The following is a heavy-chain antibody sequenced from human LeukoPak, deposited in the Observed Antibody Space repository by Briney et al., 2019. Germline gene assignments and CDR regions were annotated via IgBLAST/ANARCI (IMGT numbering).Heavy chain of an antibody. CDR3: ARDEYGSGSFDY. CDR1: GFTFSSYG. CDR2: IKQDGSEK. J-gene: IGHJ4*02. Sequence: GGSLRLSCAASGFTFSSYGMSWVRQAPGKGLEWVANIKQDGSEKYYVDSVTGRFTISRDNAKNSLYLQMNSLRAEDTAVYYCARDEYGSGSFDYWGQGTLVTVSS. V-gene: IGHV3-7*01. D-gene: IGHD3-10*01.